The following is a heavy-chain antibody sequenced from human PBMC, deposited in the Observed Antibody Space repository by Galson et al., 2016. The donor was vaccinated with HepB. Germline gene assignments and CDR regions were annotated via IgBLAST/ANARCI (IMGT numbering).Heavy chain of an antibody. CDR3: ARQKN. J-gene: IGHJ4*02. CDR1: GFTVSTNH. CDR2: IYPDDSV. Sequence: SLRLSCAASGFTVSTNHVSWVRQAPGKGPEWVSVIYPDDSVFYVDSVKGRFTISRDNSKNMFYLQMNSLRAEATDVYYCARQKNWGPGTLVTVSS. V-gene: IGHV3-66*04.